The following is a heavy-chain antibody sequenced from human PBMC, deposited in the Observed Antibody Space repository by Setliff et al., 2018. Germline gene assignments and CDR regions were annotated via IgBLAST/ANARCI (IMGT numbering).Heavy chain of an antibody. CDR2: IYPGDSDT. CDR1: RYSFTSYW. CDR3: ARQARGYYYDSSGYYRASPGYYYMDV. D-gene: IGHD3-22*01. V-gene: IGHV5-51*01. J-gene: IGHJ6*03. Sequence: LGESLKISCKGSRYSFTSYWIGWVRQMPGKGLEWMGIIYPGDSDTRYSPSFQGQVTISADKSISTAYLQWSSLKASDTAMYYCARQARGYYYDSSGYYRASPGYYYMDVWGKGTTVTVSS.